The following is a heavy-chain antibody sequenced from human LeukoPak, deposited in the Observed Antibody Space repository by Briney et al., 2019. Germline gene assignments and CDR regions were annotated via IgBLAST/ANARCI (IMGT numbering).Heavy chain of an antibody. D-gene: IGHD5-24*01. Sequence: PSETLSLTCTVSGGSISSYCWSWTRQPPGKGLDWIGYIYYSGSTNYNPSLKSRVTISVDTSKNQFSLKLSSVTAADTAVYYCARGLLDGYTHPAAFDIWGQGTMVTVSS. J-gene: IGHJ3*02. CDR2: IYYSGST. CDR3: ARGLLDGYTHPAAFDI. CDR1: GGSISSYC. V-gene: IGHV4-59*01.